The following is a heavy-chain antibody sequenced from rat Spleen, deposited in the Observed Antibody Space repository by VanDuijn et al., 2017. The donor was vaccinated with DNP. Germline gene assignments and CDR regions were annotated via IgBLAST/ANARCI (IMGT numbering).Heavy chain of an antibody. J-gene: IGHJ2*01. Sequence: EVQLVESGGDLVQPGRSLKLSCAASGFTFSDYYMAWVRQAPKKGLEWVASISYEGSSIHYGNSVKGRFTISRDNAKSTLYLQMDSLRSEETATYYCAKAGGYSPWYFDYWGQGVMVTVSS. CDR1: GFTFSDYY. D-gene: IGHD1-11*01. V-gene: IGHV5-22*01. CDR2: ISYEGSSI. CDR3: AKAGGYSPWYFDY.